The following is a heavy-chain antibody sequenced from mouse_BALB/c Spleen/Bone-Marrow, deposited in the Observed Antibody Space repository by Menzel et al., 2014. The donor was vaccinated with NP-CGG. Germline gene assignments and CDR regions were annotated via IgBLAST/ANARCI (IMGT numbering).Heavy chain of an antibody. D-gene: IGHD1-2*01. CDR1: GFNIKDTY. Sequence: VQLQQSGAELVKPGASVKLSCTASGFNIKDTYIHWVKQRPEQGLEWIGRIDPANGNTKYDPKFQGKATITADTSSNTAYLQLSSLTSEDTAVYYCAEITTAAYYVKEYWGQGTSVTDPS. CDR2: IDPANGNT. V-gene: IGHV14-3*02. CDR3: AEITTAAYYVKEY. J-gene: IGHJ4*01.